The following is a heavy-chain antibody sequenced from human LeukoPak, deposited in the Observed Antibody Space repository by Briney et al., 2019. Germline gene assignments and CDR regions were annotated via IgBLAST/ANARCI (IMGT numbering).Heavy chain of an antibody. V-gene: IGHV5-51*01. D-gene: IGHD6-13*01. CDR1: GYSFTTSW. CDR2: IYPADSGT. CDR3: ARQRIAGYYFDY. J-gene: IGHJ4*02. Sequence: GESLKISCRTSGYSFTTSWIGWLRQRPGKDLEWMAIIYPADSGTKYSPSLQDQVTISVDKSISTAYLQWSSLKASDSAMYYCARQRIAGYYFDYWGQGTLVTVSS.